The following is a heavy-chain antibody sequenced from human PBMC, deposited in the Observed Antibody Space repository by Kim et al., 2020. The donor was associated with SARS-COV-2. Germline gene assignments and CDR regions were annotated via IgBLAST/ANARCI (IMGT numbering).Heavy chain of an antibody. CDR3: ARVPLGLRVGWGKLRQHDAFDF. J-gene: IGHJ3*01. Sequence: SETLSLTCTVSGGSVSSGSYYWSWIRQPPGKGLEWIGYIYYSGSTNYNPSLKSRVTISVDTSKNQFSPKLSSVTAADTAVYYCARVPLGLRVGWGKLRQHDAFDFWGQGTMVTVSS. V-gene: IGHV4-61*01. D-gene: IGHD3-16*01. CDR1: GGSVSSGSYY. CDR2: IYYSGST.